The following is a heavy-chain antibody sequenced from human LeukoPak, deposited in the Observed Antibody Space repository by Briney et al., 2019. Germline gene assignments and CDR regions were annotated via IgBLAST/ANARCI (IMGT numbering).Heavy chain of an antibody. CDR3: TTQYLDSRTPRY. CDR2: IKSKTDGGTT. J-gene: IGHJ4*02. D-gene: IGHD4-11*01. Sequence: MSGGSLILSCAASGFTFSNAWMSWVRQAPGKGLEWVGRIKSKTDGGTTDYAAPVKGRFIISRDDSKNTLYLQMNSLKTEDTALYYCTTQYLDSRTPRYWGQGTLVTVSS. CDR1: GFTFSNAW. V-gene: IGHV3-15*01.